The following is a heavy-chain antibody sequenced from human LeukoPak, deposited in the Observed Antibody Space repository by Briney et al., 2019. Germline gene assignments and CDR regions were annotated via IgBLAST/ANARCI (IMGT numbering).Heavy chain of an antibody. V-gene: IGHV4-34*01. CDR2: INHSGST. D-gene: IGHD3-22*01. CDR3: ARSLRYYDSSGYYGLFDY. Sequence: PSETLSLTCAVYGGSFSGYYWSWIRQPPGKGLEWIGEINHSGSTNYNPSLKSRVTISVDTSKNQFSLKLSSVTAADTAVYYCARSLRYYDSSGYYGLFDYWGQGTLVTVSS. J-gene: IGHJ4*02. CDR1: GGSFSGYY.